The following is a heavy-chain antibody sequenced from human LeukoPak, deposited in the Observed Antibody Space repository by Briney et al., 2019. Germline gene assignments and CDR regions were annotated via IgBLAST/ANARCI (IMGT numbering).Heavy chain of an antibody. J-gene: IGHJ6*02. CDR3: TRRPIQLWLYYGMDV. V-gene: IGHV3-49*04. CDR1: GFTFDDHA. D-gene: IGHD5-18*01. CDR2: IRSKTYRGTT. Sequence: PGRSLRLSCAGSGFTFDDHALSWVRQAPGKGLEWVGFIRSKTYRGTTEYAASVKGRFTISRDDSKSITYLQMNSLKTEDTAVYYCTRRPIQLWLYYGMDVWGHGTTVTVSS.